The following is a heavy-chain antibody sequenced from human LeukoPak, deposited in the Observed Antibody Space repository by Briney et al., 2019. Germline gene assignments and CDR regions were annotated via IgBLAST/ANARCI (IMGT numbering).Heavy chain of an antibody. Sequence: GRSLRLSCAASGFTFSSYAMTWVRQAPGKGLEWVSAISGGGGSTYYADSVKGRFTISRDNSKNTLYLQMNSLRAEDTAVYYCAKEITMIRGVIKLGFDYWGQGTLVTVSS. CDR1: GFTFSSYA. CDR3: AKEITMIRGVIKLGFDY. J-gene: IGHJ4*02. V-gene: IGHV3-23*01. D-gene: IGHD3-10*01. CDR2: ISGGGGST.